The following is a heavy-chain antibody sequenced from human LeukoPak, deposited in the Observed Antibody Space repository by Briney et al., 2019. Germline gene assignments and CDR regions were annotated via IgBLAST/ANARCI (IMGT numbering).Heavy chain of an antibody. V-gene: IGHV1-69*13. J-gene: IGHJ4*02. Sequence: ASVKVSCKASGYIFTTYVISWVRQAPGQGLEWMGGIIPIFGTANYAQKFQGRVTITADESTSTAYMELSSLRSEDTAVYYCARLPENYGDYGGYWGQGTLVTVSS. CDR3: ARLPENYGDYGGY. CDR1: GYIFTTYV. D-gene: IGHD4-17*01. CDR2: IIPIFGTA.